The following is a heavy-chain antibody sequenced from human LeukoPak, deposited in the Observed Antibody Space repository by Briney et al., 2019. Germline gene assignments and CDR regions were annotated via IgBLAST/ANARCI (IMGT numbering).Heavy chain of an antibody. Sequence: ASVKVSCKASGYTFTGYYMHWVRQAPGQGLEWMGWINPNSGGTNYAQKFQGRVTMTRDTSISTAYMELSRLRSDDTAVYYCARGSGYCSSTSCYRGFDPWGQGTLVTVSS. CDR2: INPNSGGT. CDR3: ARGSGYCSSTSCYRGFDP. V-gene: IGHV1-2*02. D-gene: IGHD2-2*01. CDR1: GYTFTGYY. J-gene: IGHJ5*02.